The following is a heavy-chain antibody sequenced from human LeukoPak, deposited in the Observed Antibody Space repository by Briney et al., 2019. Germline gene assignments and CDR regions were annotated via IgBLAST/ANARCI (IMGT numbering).Heavy chain of an antibody. CDR2: FYWDDDK. CDR1: GFSFTTSGVA. D-gene: IGHD3-10*01. Sequence: SAPTLFNPSATPTLTFTFSGFSFTTSGVALGWVRQPPGEALQGVAPFYWDDDKRYTPSLESRLTITNDTSKTQVVPTMINMDPADTATYYCTHSGVWFGESSFDYWGQGTPVTVSS. V-gene: IGHV2-5*02. CDR3: THSGVWFGESSFDY. J-gene: IGHJ4*02.